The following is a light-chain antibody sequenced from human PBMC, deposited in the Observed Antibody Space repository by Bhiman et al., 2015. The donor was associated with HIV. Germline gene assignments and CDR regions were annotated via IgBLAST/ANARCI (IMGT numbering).Light chain of an antibody. J-gene: IGLJ1*01. CDR3: QAWDSNSAV. Sequence: SYELTQPPSVSVSPGQTASITCSGDKLGDRYAHWYQQKPGQSPIQVIHADKNRPSGVPERFSASNSGNTATLTISETQAVDEADYFCQAWDSNSAVFGTGTKVSVL. CDR2: ADK. V-gene: IGLV3-1*01. CDR1: KLGDRY.